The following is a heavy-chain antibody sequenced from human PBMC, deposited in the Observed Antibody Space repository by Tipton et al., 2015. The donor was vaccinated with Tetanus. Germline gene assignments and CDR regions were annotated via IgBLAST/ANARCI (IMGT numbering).Heavy chain of an antibody. CDR2: IYYSGST. D-gene: IGHD3-22*01. CDR3: ARVGSGDSSGYQDY. CDR1: GGSISSYY. Sequence: TLSLTCTVSGGSISSYYWSWIRQPPGKGLEWIGYIYYSGSTNYNPSLKSRVTISVDTSKSQFSLKLSSVTAADTAVYYCARVGSGDSSGYQDYWGQGTLVTVSS. V-gene: IGHV4-59*01. J-gene: IGHJ4*02.